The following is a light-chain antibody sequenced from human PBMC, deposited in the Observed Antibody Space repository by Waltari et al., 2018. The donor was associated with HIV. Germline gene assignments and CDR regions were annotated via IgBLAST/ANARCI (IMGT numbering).Light chain of an antibody. V-gene: IGLV1-51*01. J-gene: IGLJ7*02. CDR3: GTWDSSLSAAV. CDR2: DNN. CDR1: SSNIGKNY. Sequence: QSVLTQPPSVSAAPGQKVTISCSGSSSNIGKNYVSWYQQLPGTAPKLLIYDNNKRPSGIPDRCSGSKSGTSATLGSTGLQTGDEADYYCGTWDSSLSAAVFGGGTQLTAL.